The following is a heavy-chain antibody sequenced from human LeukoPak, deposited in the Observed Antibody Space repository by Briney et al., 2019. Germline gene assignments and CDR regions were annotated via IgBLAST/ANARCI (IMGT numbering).Heavy chain of an antibody. CDR1: GFTFSSYA. CDR2: ISSSSSYI. D-gene: IGHD2-2*01. V-gene: IGHV3-21*01. CDR3: AAFIVVVPAAIGGLDAFDI. J-gene: IGHJ3*02. Sequence: GGSLRLSCAASGFTFSSYAMNWVRQAPGKGLEWVSSISSSSSYIYYADSVKGRFTISRDNAKNSLYLQMNSLRAEDTAVYYCAAFIVVVPAAIGGLDAFDIWGQGTMVTVSS.